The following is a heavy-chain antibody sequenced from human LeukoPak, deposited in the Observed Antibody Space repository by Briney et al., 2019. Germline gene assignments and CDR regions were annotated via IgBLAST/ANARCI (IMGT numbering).Heavy chain of an antibody. CDR3: AKDLDYDILTGLDY. J-gene: IGHJ4*02. CDR2: ISGSGGST. Sequence: TGGSLRLSCAASGFTFSSYAMSWVRQAPGKGLEWVSAISGSGGSTYYADSVKGRFTISRDNSRNTLYLHMNSLRAEDTAVYYCAKDLDYDILTGLDYWGQGTLVTVSS. V-gene: IGHV3-23*01. D-gene: IGHD3-9*01. CDR1: GFTFSSYA.